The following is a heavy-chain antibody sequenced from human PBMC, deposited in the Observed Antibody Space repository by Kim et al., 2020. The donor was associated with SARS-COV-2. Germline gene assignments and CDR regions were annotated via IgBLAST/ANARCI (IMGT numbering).Heavy chain of an antibody. Sequence: GGSLRLSCAASGFTFSSYWMSWVRQAPGKGLEWVANIKQDGSEKYYVDSVKGRFTISRDNAKNSLYLQMNSLRAEDTAVYYCARQTDYDEGGMEVWGQGTTVTVSS. J-gene: IGHJ6*02. V-gene: IGHV3-7*01. CDR3: ARQTDYDEGGMEV. CDR2: IKQDGSEK. CDR1: GFTFSSYW. D-gene: IGHD3-22*01.